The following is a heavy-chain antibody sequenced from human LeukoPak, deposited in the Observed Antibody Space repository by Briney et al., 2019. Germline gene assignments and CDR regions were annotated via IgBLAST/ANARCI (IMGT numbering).Heavy chain of an antibody. D-gene: IGHD3-10*01. J-gene: IGHJ6*02. CDR1: GGTFSSYA. V-gene: IGHV1-69*04. CDR3: ARAEVGITMVRGVTHGPMDV. CDR2: IIPILGIA. Sequence: GASVKVSCKASGGTFSSYAISWVRQAPGQGLERMGRIIPILGIANYAQKFQGRVTITADKSTSTAYMELSSLRSEDTAVYYCARAEVGITMVRGVTHGPMDVWGQGTTVTVSS.